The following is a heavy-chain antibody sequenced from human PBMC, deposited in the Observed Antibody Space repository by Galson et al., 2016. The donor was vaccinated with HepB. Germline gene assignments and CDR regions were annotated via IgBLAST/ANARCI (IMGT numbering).Heavy chain of an antibody. V-gene: IGHV3-23*01. J-gene: IGHJ6*04. Sequence: SLRLSCAASGFTFNNYGMTWVRRAPGKGLEVVSSISRSGDSTDYADSVKGRFIISRDNTKNTLSLQMNSLRAEDTAVYYCVQGSTAPAVWGKGTTVTVSS. CDR1: GFTFNNYG. CDR3: VQGSTAPAV. CDR2: ISRSGDST. D-gene: IGHD2-2*01.